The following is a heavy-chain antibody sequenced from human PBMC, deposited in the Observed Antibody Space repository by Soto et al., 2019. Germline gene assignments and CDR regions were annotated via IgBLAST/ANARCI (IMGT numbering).Heavy chain of an antibody. D-gene: IGHD4-17*01. CDR1: GFTFSSYW. V-gene: IGHV3-74*01. Sequence: EVQLVESGGGLVQPGGFLRLSCAASGFTFSSYWMHWVRQAPGKGLVWVSRINSDGSSTSYADSVKGRFTISRDNAKNTLYLQMNSLRAEDTAVYYCARGDYESWHYYYGMDVWGQGTTVTVSS. CDR2: INSDGSST. J-gene: IGHJ6*02. CDR3: ARGDYESWHYYYGMDV.